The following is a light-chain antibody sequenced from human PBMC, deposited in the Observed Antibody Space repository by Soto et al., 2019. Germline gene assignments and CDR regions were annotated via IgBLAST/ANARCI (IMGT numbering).Light chain of an antibody. V-gene: IGKV3-11*01. CDR3: HQRQSWPRT. Sequence: EFVLTQSPGTLSLSPGERATLSCRASQTVRNNYLAWYQQKPGQAPRLLIYHTSNRATGIPARFSGSGSGTDFTLTISSLEPEDFAVYYCHQRQSWPRTFGQGTKVDIK. CDR2: HTS. J-gene: IGKJ1*01. CDR1: QTVRNNY.